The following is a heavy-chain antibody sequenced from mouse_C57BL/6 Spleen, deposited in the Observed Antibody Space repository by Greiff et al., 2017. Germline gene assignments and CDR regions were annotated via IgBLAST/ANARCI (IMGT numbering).Heavy chain of an antibody. CDR1: GYTFTDYY. CDR2: INPNNGGT. CDR3: ARSHLYAMDY. Sequence: EVQLQQSGPELVKPGASVKISCKASGYTFTDYYMNWVKQSHGKSLEWIGDINPNNGGTSYNQKFKGKATLTVDKSSSTAYMELRSLTSEDSAVYYCARSHLYAMDYWGQGTSVTVSS. V-gene: IGHV1-26*01. J-gene: IGHJ4*01.